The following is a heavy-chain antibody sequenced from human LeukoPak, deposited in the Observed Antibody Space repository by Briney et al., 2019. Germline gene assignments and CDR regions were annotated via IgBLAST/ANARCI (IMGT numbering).Heavy chain of an antibody. V-gene: IGHV4-34*01. CDR1: GGSFSGYY. Sequence: SETLSLTCAVYGGSFSGYYWSWIRQPPGKGLEWIGEINHSGSTNYNPSLKSRVTISVDTSKNQFSLKLSSVTAADTAVYYCARGFDAFDIWGQGTMVTVSS. CDR2: INHSGST. J-gene: IGHJ3*02. CDR3: ARGFDAFDI.